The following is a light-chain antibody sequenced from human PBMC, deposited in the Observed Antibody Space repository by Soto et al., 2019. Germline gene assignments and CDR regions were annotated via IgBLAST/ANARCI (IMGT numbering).Light chain of an antibody. V-gene: IGLV2-8*01. CDR3: SSYAGSKSNVV. CDR2: EVS. Sequence: QSALTQPPSASGSPGQSVTISCTGTSSDVGGYNYVSWYQQHPGKAPKLMIYEVSKRPSGVPDRFSGSKSGNTASLTVSGLQADDEADYYCSSYAGSKSNVVFGGRTQLTVL. CDR1: SSDVGGYNY. J-gene: IGLJ2*01.